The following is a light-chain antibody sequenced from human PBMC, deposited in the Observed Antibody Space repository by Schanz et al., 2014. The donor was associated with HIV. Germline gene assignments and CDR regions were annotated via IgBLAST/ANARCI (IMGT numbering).Light chain of an antibody. J-gene: IGKJ3*01. V-gene: IGKV3-20*01. CDR2: GAS. CDR3: QQYGSSLIT. CDR1: QSISSH. Sequence: EIVLTQSPATLSLSPGERATLSCWASQSISSHLGWYQQKPGQAPRLLIYGASSRATGIPDRFSGSGSGTDFTLTISKLEPEDFAVYYCQQYGSSLITFGPGTKVDIK.